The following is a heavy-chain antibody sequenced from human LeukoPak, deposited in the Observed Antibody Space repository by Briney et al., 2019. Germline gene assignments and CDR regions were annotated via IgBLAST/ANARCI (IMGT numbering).Heavy chain of an antibody. J-gene: IGHJ5*02. CDR2: INPNSGGT. CDR3: AREWVPAAILTTNNNWLDP. V-gene: IGHV1-2*02. D-gene: IGHD2-2*01. CDR1: GGTFSSYA. Sequence: ASVKVSCKASGGTFSSYAISWVRQAPGQGLEWMGWINPNSGGTNYAQKFQGRVTMTRDTSISTAYMELSRLRSDDTAVYYCAREWVPAAILTTNNNWLDPWGQGTLVTVSS.